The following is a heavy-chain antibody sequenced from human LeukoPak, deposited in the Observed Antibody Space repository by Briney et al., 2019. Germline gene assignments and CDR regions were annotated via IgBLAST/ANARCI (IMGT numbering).Heavy chain of an antibody. CDR2: INPNSGGT. J-gene: IGHJ4*02. V-gene: IGHV1-2*02. CDR1: GYTFTGYY. Sequence: ASVTVSCKASGYTFTGYYMHWVRQAPGQGLEWMGWINPNSGGTNYAQKFQGRVTMTRDTSISTAYMELSRLRSDDTAVYYCAREYQGVAAAGTYVRWGQGTLDTVSS. CDR3: AREYQGVAAAGTYVR. D-gene: IGHD6-13*01.